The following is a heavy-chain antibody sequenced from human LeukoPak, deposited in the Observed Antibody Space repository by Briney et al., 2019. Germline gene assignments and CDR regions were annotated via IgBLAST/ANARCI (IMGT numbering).Heavy chain of an antibody. CDR2: LSSSGSAF. D-gene: IGHD6-13*01. CDR1: GFTFRSYE. J-gene: IGHJ4*02. CDR3: ARGGGSSSWYWYY. V-gene: IGHV3-48*03. Sequence: HPGGSLRLSCEDSGFTFRSYEMNWVRQAPGKGLEWIAYLSSSGSAFSYADSVKGRFTISRDNAKNSLYLQMNSLRAEDTAVYYCARGGGSSSWYWYYWGQGTLVTVSS.